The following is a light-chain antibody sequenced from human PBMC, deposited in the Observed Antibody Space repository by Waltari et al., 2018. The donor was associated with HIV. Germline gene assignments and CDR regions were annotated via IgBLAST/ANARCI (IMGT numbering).Light chain of an antibody. CDR2: AAS. CDR3: QQSYTTPLT. V-gene: IGKV1-39*01. Sequence: DLQLTQSPSSLSASLGDRVTITCRASQSISNYLNWYQQKPGKGPNLLIYAASSLQSGVPSRFSGSGSGTDFTLTISSLQREDLATYHCQQSYTTPLTFGGGTKVAI. J-gene: IGKJ4*01. CDR1: QSISNY.